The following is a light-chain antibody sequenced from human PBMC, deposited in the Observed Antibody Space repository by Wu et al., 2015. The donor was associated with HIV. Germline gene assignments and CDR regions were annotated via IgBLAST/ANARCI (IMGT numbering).Light chain of an antibody. CDR3: QQYFSDPL. CDR2: AAS. Sequence: IQMTQSPSSLSASTGDRVTFTCRASHNIFNYLAWYQQKPGRAPKLLIYAASTLQSGVPSRFSGSGSGTDFTLTISWLQSEDFATYYCQQYFSDPLFGGGTKVEIK. V-gene: IGKV1-8*01. CDR1: HNIFNY. J-gene: IGKJ4*01.